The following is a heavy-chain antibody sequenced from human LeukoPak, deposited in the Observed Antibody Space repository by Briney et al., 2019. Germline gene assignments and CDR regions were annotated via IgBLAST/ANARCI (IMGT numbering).Heavy chain of an antibody. CDR3: ATGVRGATAFSH. CDR1: GYTFTSYA. Sequence: ASVKVSCKASGYTFTSYAMHWVRQAPGQRLEWMGWINAGNGNTKYSQKFQGRVTITRDTSASTAYMELSSLRSEDTAVYYCATGVRGATAFSHWGQGTLVTVSS. D-gene: IGHD3-10*01. V-gene: IGHV1-3*01. J-gene: IGHJ4*02. CDR2: INAGNGNT.